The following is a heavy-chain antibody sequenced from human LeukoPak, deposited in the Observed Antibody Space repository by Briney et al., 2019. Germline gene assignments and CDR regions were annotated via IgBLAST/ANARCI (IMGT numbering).Heavy chain of an antibody. V-gene: IGHV3-30-3*01. Sequence: PGGSLRLSCAASGFTFSSYAMHWVRQAPGKGLEWVAVISYDGSNKYYADSVKGRFTISRDNSKNTLYLQMNSLRAEDTAVYYCALWGYCSSTSCYRDYYYYMDVWGKGTTVTVSS. CDR1: GFTFSSYA. CDR2: ISYDGSNK. D-gene: IGHD2-2*01. J-gene: IGHJ6*03. CDR3: ALWGYCSSTSCYRDYYYYMDV.